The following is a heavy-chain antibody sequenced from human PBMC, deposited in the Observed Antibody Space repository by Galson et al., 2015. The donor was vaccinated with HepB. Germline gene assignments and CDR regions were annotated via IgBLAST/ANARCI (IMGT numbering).Heavy chain of an antibody. CDR2: INAGNGNT. CDR3: ARGSLVWFGELSDGMDV. D-gene: IGHD3-10*01. J-gene: IGHJ6*02. Sequence: SVKVSCKASGYTFTSYAMHWVRQAPGQRLEWMGWINAGNGNTKYSQKFQGRVTITRDTSASTAYMELSSLRSEDTAVYYCARGSLVWFGELSDGMDVWGQGTTVTVSS. CDR1: GYTFTSYA. V-gene: IGHV1-3*01.